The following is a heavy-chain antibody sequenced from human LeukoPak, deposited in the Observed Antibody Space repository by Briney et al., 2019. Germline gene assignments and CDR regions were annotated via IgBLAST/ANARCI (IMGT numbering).Heavy chain of an antibody. CDR2: IYYSGST. CDR3: ARVRNDHDAFDI. J-gene: IGHJ3*02. D-gene: IGHD1-1*01. CDR1: GGSISSYY. Sequence: PSETLSLTCTVSGGSISSYYWSWIRQPPGKGLEWIGYIYYSGSTNYNPSLKSRVTISVDTSKNQFSLKLSSVTAADTAVYYCARVRNDHDAFDIWGQGTMVTVS. V-gene: IGHV4-59*01.